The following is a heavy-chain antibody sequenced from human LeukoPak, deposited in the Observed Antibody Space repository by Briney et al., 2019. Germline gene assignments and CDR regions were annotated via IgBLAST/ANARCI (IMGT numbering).Heavy chain of an antibody. CDR1: GGSISSYY. CDR2: TSTTGNT. V-gene: IGHV4-4*07. Sequence: SETLSLTCTVSGGSISSYYWSWIRQPAGKGLEWIGLTSTTGNTNYNPSLKSRFTMSLDTSKNQFSLKLTSVTAADTAVYYCARGRRFLEWLSHFDSWGQGTLVTVSS. J-gene: IGHJ4*02. D-gene: IGHD3-3*01. CDR3: ARGRRFLEWLSHFDS.